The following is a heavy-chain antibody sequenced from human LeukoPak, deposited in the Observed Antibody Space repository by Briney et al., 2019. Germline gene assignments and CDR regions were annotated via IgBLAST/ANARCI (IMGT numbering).Heavy chain of an antibody. CDR1: GSPFINYD. CDR2: LSTYKGNT. Sequence: ASVKVSSKASGSPFINYDISWLRQAPGQGLEWMGWLSTYKGNTRYAQKLQGRVTMTTDTPTSTAYMELRSLRSDDTAMYYCARSYNWNNVYYYYGMDVWGQGTTVTVSS. V-gene: IGHV1-18*01. J-gene: IGHJ6*02. CDR3: ARSYNWNNVYYYYGMDV. D-gene: IGHD1-1*01.